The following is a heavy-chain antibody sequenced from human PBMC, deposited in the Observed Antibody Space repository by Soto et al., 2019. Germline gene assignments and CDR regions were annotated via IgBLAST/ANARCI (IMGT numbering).Heavy chain of an antibody. CDR3: ARDMYSSDYFVKWFEP. D-gene: IGHD6-19*01. Sequence: QVRLVESGGGVVQPGRSLRLSCTASGFSFSSYAMYWFRQPPGKGLEWVAVISHDGINKHYADSVKGRVTVSRDNSKHSLELQLSSLRGEDTAMYYCARDMYSSDYFVKWFEPWGQGTLVTVSS. CDR1: GFSFSSYA. CDR2: ISHDGINK. J-gene: IGHJ5*02. V-gene: IGHV3-30-3*01.